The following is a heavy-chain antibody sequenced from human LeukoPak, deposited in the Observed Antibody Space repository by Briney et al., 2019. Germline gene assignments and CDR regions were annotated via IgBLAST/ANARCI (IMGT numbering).Heavy chain of an antibody. D-gene: IGHD3-22*01. J-gene: IGHJ4*02. Sequence: SETLSLTCTVSGGSISSYYWSWIRQPPGKGLEWIGYIYYSGSTNYNPSLKSRVTISVDTSKNQFSLKLSSVTAADTAVYYCARLGYYYDSSGYSYWGQGTLVTVSS. CDR1: GGSISSYY. CDR3: ARLGYYYDSSGYSY. CDR2: IYYSGST. V-gene: IGHV4-59*12.